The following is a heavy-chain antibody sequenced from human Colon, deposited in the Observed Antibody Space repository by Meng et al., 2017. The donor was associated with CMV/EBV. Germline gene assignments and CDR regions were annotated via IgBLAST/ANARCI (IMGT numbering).Heavy chain of an antibody. CDR1: DGSVNSDDAF. Sequence: VCDGSVNSDDAFWSWLRQPPGKGLEWIGYIHYSGNTNYNPSLKSRVTMSIETSKNQFSLTLFSVIAADTAVYYCARDVMLPAPFFDPWGQGTLVTVSS. J-gene: IGHJ5*02. CDR2: IHYSGNT. V-gene: IGHV4-61*08. D-gene: IGHD2-2*01. CDR3: ARDVMLPAPFFDP.